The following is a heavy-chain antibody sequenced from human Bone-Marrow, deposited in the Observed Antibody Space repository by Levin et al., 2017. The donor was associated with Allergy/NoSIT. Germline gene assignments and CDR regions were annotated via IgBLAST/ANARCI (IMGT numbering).Heavy chain of an antibody. CDR1: GGSISSYY. J-gene: IGHJ6*03. CDR3: ARRREQWLDKSYYYMDG. D-gene: IGHD6-19*01. V-gene: IGHV4-59*08. CDR2: IYYSGST. Sequence: KPSETLSLTCTVSGGSISSYYWSWIRQPPGKGLEWIGYIYYSGSTNYNPSLKSRVTISVDTSKNQFSLKLSSVTAADTAVYYCARRREQWLDKSYYYMDGWGKGTTVTVSS.